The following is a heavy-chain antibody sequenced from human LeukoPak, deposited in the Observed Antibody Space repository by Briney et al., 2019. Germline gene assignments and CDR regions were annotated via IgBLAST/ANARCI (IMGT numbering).Heavy chain of an antibody. J-gene: IGHJ4*02. CDR3: ARGETYSGSYYGDI. CDR2: INPNNDGT. CDR1: GYTFTGYY. D-gene: IGHD1-26*01. V-gene: IGHV1-2*02. Sequence: ASVKVSCKASGYTFTGYYMHWVRQAPGQGLEWMGWINPNNDGTNYAQKFQGRVTMTRDTSISTAYMELSSLRSEDTAVYYCARGETYSGSYYGDIWGQGTLVTVSS.